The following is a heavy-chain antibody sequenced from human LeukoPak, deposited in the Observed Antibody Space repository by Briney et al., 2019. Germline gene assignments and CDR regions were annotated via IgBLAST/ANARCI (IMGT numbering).Heavy chain of an antibody. V-gene: IGHV1-18*01. D-gene: IGHD5-18*01. J-gene: IGHJ6*02. CDR2: ISAYNGNT. Sequence: GASVKVSCKASGYTFTSYGISWVRQAPGQGLEWTGWISAYNGNTNYAQKHQGRVTMTTDTSTSTAYMELRSLRSDDTAVYYCAREENSYALQDPYYYYGMDVWGQGTTVTVSS. CDR1: GYTFTSYG. CDR3: AREENSYALQDPYYYYGMDV.